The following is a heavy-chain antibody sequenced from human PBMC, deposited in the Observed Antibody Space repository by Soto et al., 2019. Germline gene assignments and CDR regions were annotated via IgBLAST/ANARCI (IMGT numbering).Heavy chain of an antibody. Sequence: ASETLSLACAVSGASIRSGGYSWTWIRQPPGKGLQWIGYIYHSGTTYYNPSLRGRVSISVDRSKNQFSLDLSSVTAADTAVYHCARGARRLYNWFDPWGQGTLVTVSS. CDR3: ARGARRLYNWFDP. V-gene: IGHV4-30-2*01. J-gene: IGHJ5*02. CDR1: GASIRSGGYS. CDR2: IYHSGTT.